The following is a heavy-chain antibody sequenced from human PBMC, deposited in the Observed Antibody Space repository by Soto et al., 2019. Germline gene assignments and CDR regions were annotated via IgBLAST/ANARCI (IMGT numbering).Heavy chain of an antibody. Sequence: QGQLQESGPGLVKPSETLSLTCTGSGGSIRSYYWSWIRQPPGKGLEWIGYIYYSGCTTYNPSLKSRVTISVDTSKNPFSLKLSSVTAADTAVYYCALYSCYEPDAFDYWGQGSLVTVSS. J-gene: IGHJ4*02. D-gene: IGHD5-12*01. CDR3: ALYSCYEPDAFDY. CDR1: GGSIRSYY. CDR2: IYYSGCT. V-gene: IGHV4-59*01.